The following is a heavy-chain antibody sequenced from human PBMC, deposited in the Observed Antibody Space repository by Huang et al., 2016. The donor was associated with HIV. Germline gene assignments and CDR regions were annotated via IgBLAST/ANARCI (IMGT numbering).Heavy chain of an antibody. CDR2: ISPSYGYT. D-gene: IGHD4-17*01. V-gene: IGHV1-18*04. Sequence: QVQLVQSGAEVKKPGASVKVSCRASGYTFISYGITLVRQAPGQGLEWMGWISPSYGYTNYAQQFQGRVTMTTDTSTNTVDMEVRSLRSDDTAVYYCARDLGTTVVPDGMDVWGQGTTVTVSS. CDR1: GYTFISYG. J-gene: IGHJ6*02. CDR3: ARDLGTTVVPDGMDV.